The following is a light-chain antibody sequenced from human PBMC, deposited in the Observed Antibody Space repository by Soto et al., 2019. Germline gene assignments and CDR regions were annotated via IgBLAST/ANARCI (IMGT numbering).Light chain of an antibody. CDR2: GAS. V-gene: IGKV3D-20*02. Sequence: EIVLTQSPGTLSLSPGERATLSCRASQSVSSSYLAWYQQKPGQAPRLLIYGASTRAAGIPDRFSGSGSGTDFTLTITRLEPEDFAVYYCQKRSNWPPITFGQGTKVDI. CDR1: QSVSSSY. J-gene: IGKJ1*01. CDR3: QKRSNWPPIT.